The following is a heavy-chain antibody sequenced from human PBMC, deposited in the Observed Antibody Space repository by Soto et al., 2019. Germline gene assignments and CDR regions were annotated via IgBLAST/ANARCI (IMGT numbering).Heavy chain of an antibody. CDR2: ISSSSTI. V-gene: IGHV3-48*01. CDR1: GFTFSTYS. CDR3: ARERGSGWTFDY. D-gene: IGHD6-19*01. J-gene: IGHJ4*02. Sequence: EVQLVESGGDLVQPGGSLRLSCAASGFTFSTYSINWVRQAPGKGLEWVSSISSSSTIYYADSVKGRFTISRDNVQNSLYLQMHSLRAEDTAVYCCARERGSGWTFDYWGQGTLVTVSS.